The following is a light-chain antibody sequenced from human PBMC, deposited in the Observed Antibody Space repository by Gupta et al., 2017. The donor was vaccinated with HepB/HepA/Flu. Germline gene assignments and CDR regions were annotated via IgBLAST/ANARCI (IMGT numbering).Light chain of an antibody. V-gene: IGLV2-14*01. CDR3: SSFSYTTLIV. CDR1: SSDVGDYNY. CDR2: DVT. Sequence: QYALTKPPPASGYTGQLNTIACSETSSDVGDYNYVSWYQQHPGKAPKLLIYDVTNRPSGISNRFSGSKSGNTASLTISGLQAEDEADYYCSSFSYTTLIVFGGGTKVTVL. J-gene: IGLJ3*02.